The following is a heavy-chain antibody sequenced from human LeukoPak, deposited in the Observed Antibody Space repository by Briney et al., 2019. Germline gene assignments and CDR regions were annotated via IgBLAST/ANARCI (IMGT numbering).Heavy chain of an antibody. Sequence: HPGGTLRLSCSASGFTFSSYVMYWVRQAPGKGLEYVSTISSNGSSTYYADSVKGRFTISRDNSKNTLYLQMSSLRAEDTAVYYCVKDYYDSSGYYGDAFDIWGQGTMVTVSS. V-gene: IGHV3-64D*09. CDR1: GFTFSSYV. J-gene: IGHJ3*02. D-gene: IGHD3-22*01. CDR3: VKDYYDSSGYYGDAFDI. CDR2: ISSNGSST.